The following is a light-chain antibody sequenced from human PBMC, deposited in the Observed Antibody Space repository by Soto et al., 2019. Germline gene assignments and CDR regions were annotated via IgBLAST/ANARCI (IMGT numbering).Light chain of an antibody. CDR3: QQYNNWPWT. CDR2: GAS. Sequence: TQSPATLSLSPGERATLSYRASQSISDTLAWHQQKPGQAPRLLIHGASTRATGFPARFSGSGSGTDFTLTISSLQSEDFAVYYCQQYNNWPWTFGQGTKVDIK. V-gene: IGKV3-15*01. J-gene: IGKJ1*01. CDR1: QSISDT.